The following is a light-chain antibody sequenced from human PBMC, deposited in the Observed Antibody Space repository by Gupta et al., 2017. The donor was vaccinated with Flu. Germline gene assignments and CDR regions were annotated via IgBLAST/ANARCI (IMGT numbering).Light chain of an antibody. J-gene: IGLJ3*02. CDR1: KLENKH. V-gene: IGLV3-1*01. CDR2: QDS. CDR3: TEWDSSVVV. Sequence: SPGQTASITCSGDKLENKHACRYQQKPGKSTVLGSYQDSKRPSGIPDRIYGSNSGTTALMNIRGTQAMEDDDYCCTEWDSSVVVFGGGTKLTVL.